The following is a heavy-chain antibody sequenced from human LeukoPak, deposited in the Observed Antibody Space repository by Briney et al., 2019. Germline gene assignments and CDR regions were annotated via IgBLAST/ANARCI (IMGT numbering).Heavy chain of an antibody. D-gene: IGHD3-10*01. CDR3: ARGGDRSFDY. CDR1: GVSISSNLW. J-gene: IGHJ4*02. CDR2: IHHSGRI. V-gene: IGHV4-4*02. Sequence: SGTLSLTCAVSGVSISSNLWWTWVRQPPGKGLEWIAEIHHSGRINYNPSLKSRVTISVDKAKNQFSLNLNSVTAADTAVYYCARGGDRSFDYWGQGTLVTVSS.